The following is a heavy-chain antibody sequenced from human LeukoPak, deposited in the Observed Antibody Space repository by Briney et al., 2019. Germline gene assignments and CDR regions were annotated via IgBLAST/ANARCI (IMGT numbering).Heavy chain of an antibody. J-gene: IGHJ2*01. D-gene: IGHD1-26*01. CDR1: GGSVSTIGYS. CDR3: ARGFVGATLWYFDL. V-gene: IGHV4-30-2*01. Sequence: SETLSLTCGVSGGSVSTIGYSWSWIRQPPGKGLEWIGYIYQSGSTSYNPSLQSRVTISIDKSKNQFSLKLSSVTAADTAVYYCARGFVGATLWYFDLWGRGTLVTVSS. CDR2: IYQSGST.